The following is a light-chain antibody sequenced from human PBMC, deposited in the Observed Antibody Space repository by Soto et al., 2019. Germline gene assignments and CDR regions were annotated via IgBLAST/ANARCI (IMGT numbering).Light chain of an antibody. Sequence: DIQMTQSPSSLSASVGDRVTITCGASQSISSYLNWYQQKPGKAPKLLIYAASSLQSGVPSRFSGSGSGTDYTLTISSLQPEDFATFYCQQYNGYSRTFGQGTKVDI. CDR2: AAS. J-gene: IGKJ1*01. V-gene: IGKV1-39*01. CDR3: QQYNGYSRT. CDR1: QSISSY.